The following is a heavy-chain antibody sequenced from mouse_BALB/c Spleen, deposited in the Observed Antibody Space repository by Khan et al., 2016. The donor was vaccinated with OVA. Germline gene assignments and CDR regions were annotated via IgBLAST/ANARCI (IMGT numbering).Heavy chain of an antibody. Sequence: EVELVESGGGLVKPGGSLKLSCAASGFTFSNHAMSWVRQTPEKRLEWVASISSGGSTYYPDSVKGRFTISRDNDRNILYLQMSSLRSEDTAMYYCARGYWFTYWGQGTLVTGSA. CDR2: ISSGGST. CDR1: GFTFSNHA. CDR3: ARGYWFTY. J-gene: IGHJ3*01. V-gene: IGHV5-6-5*01.